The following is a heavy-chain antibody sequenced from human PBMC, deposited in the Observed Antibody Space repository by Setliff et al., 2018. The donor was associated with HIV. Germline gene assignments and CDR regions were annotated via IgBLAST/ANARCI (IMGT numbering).Heavy chain of an antibody. J-gene: IGHJ4*02. Sequence: LSLTCTVSGYSISSRYYWNWVRQPAGRGLEWIGRIFASGNTNYNPSLKSRVTMSVDTSKNQFSLNLNSVTAADTAVYYCARDRTEFVDWGPLDFWGQGNLVTVSS. CDR2: IFASGNT. CDR1: GYSISSRYY. V-gene: IGHV4-4*07. CDR3: ARDRTEFVDWGPLDF. D-gene: IGHD7-27*01.